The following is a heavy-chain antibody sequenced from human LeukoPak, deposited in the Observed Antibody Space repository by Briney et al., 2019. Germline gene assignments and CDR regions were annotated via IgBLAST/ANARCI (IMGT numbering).Heavy chain of an antibody. D-gene: IGHD5-12*01. Sequence: GGSLRLSCAASGFTFSSYAMHWVRQAPGKGLEWVAVISYDGSNKYYADSVEGRFTFSRDNSKNTLYLQMNSLTTEDTAVYYCARGSGYDSSYFDYWGQGTLVTVSS. V-gene: IGHV3-30-3*01. CDR2: ISYDGSNK. J-gene: IGHJ4*02. CDR3: ARGSGYDSSYFDY. CDR1: GFTFSSYA.